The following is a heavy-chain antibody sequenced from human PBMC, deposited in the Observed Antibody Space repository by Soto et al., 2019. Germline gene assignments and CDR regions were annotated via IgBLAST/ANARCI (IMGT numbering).Heavy chain of an antibody. Sequence: EVQLLESGGGLEQPGGSLRLSCAASGFTFSSYAMSWVRQAPGKGLEWVSTISVGGGSTYYVDSVKGRFTISRDNSKTTRSLQMNSLRAEDTAVYYCAKRSGYSFDYWGQGTPVTVSS. J-gene: IGHJ4*02. D-gene: IGHD5-12*01. V-gene: IGHV3-23*01. CDR2: ISVGGGST. CDR1: GFTFSSYA. CDR3: AKRSGYSFDY.